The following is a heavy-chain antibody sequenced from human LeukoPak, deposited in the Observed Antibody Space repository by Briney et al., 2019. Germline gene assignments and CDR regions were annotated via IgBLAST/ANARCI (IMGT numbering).Heavy chain of an antibody. D-gene: IGHD3-10*01. J-gene: IGHJ4*02. CDR2: IWFDGSNK. CDR3: ARAPFYGSGSSDHYFDY. Sequence: GRSLRLSCSASRFTFSNYGMHWVRQAPGKGLQWVAFIWFDGSNKYYADSVKGRFTISRDNSKNTLYLQMNSLRAEDTAVYYCARAPFYGSGSSDHYFDYWGQGTLVTVSS. V-gene: IGHV3-33*01. CDR1: RFTFSNYG.